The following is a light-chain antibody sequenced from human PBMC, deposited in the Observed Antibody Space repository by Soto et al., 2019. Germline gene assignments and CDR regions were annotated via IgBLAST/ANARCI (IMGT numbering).Light chain of an antibody. CDR2: AAS. Sequence: EIVMTRSPATLSVSPGERATLSCRASQSISNSLAWYQQKPGQAPRLLIYAASTRATGVPARFSGSGSGTEFTLTISSLQPDDFATYYCQQYNSYPLTFGGGTKVEIK. V-gene: IGKV3-15*01. J-gene: IGKJ4*01. CDR1: QSISNS. CDR3: QQYNSYPLT.